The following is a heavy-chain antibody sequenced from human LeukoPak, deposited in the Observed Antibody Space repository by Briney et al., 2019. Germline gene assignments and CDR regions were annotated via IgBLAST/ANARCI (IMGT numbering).Heavy chain of an antibody. CDR2: IYYSGTT. V-gene: IGHV4-59*01. CDR3: ARSGTMAGTIIDY. Sequence: SETLSLTCTVSGGSINSYFWSWIRQPPGKGLEYIGYIYYSGTTNYSPSLKSRVTISLDTSKNQFSLKLSSVTAADTAAYYCARSGTMAGTIIDYWGQGTLVTVS. D-gene: IGHD6-19*01. CDR1: GGSINSYF. J-gene: IGHJ4*02.